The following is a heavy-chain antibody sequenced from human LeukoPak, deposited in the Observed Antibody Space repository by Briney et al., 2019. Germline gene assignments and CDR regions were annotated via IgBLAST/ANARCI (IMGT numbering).Heavy chain of an antibody. Sequence: SETLSLTCTVSGGSISSYYWSWIRQPAGKGLEWIGRIYTSGSTNYNPSLKSRVTMSVDTSKNQFSLKLSSVTAVDTAVYYCARENPVETHAVAFDIWGQGTMVTVSS. CDR2: IYTSGST. CDR3: ARENPVETHAVAFDI. J-gene: IGHJ3*02. V-gene: IGHV4-4*07. CDR1: GGSISSYY. D-gene: IGHD5-24*01.